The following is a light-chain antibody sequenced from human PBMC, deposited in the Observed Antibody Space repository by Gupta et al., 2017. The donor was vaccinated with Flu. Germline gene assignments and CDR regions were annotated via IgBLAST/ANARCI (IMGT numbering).Light chain of an antibody. J-gene: IGLJ2*01. CDR1: SLRTSY. V-gene: IGLV3-19*01. CDR2: AKN. CDR3: NTRDSTDNHQAV. Sequence: SSALTQDRAVSVALGPTVRITCQGDSLRTSYASWYQQKPGQAPALVIYAKNIRPSGIPDRLSGSSSGNTAALTITGAQAEEEADYYCNTRDSTDNHQAVFGGGTKLTVL.